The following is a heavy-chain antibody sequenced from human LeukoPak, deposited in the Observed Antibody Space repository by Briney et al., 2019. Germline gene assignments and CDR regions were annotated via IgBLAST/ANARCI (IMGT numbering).Heavy chain of an antibody. CDR1: GYTFTSYG. D-gene: IGHD1-26*01. Sequence: ASVTVSCKASGYTFTSYGISWVRQAPGQGLEWMGWISAYNGNTNYAQKLQGRVTMTTDTSTSTAYMELRSLRSDDTAVYYCARDGTFQRRYYYYGMDVWGQGTTVTVSS. CDR2: ISAYNGNT. V-gene: IGHV1-18*01. J-gene: IGHJ6*02. CDR3: ARDGTFQRRYYYYGMDV.